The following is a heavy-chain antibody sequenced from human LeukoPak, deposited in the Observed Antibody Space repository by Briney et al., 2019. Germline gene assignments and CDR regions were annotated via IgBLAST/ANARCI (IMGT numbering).Heavy chain of an antibody. J-gene: IGHJ4*02. D-gene: IGHD5-18*01. CDR2: ISGSGGST. CDR3: AKRIQSAMATGY. Sequence: PGGSLRLSCAASGFTFRNHGMDWVRQAPGKGLEWVSDISGSGGSTYYADSVKGRFTISRDNSKNTLYLQMNSLRAEDTAVYYCAKRIQSAMATGYWGQGTLVTVSS. CDR1: GFTFRNHG. V-gene: IGHV3-23*01.